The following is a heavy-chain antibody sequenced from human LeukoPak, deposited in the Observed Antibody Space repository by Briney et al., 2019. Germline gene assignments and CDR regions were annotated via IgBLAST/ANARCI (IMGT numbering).Heavy chain of an antibody. Sequence: ASVKVSCKVSGYTLSELSMHWVRQTPGKGLEWMGGFNPEDGDTIYAQNFQGRLTMTEDTSTDTAYMELSSLRSEDTAVYYCATDFGFFDWLLTDSWGQGTLVTVSS. V-gene: IGHV1-24*01. CDR2: FNPEDGDT. J-gene: IGHJ4*02. D-gene: IGHD3-9*01. CDR1: GYTLSELS. CDR3: ATDFGFFDWLLTDS.